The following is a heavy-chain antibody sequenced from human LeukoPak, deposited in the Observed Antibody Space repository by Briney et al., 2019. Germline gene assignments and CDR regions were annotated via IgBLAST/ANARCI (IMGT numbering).Heavy chain of an antibody. CDR1: GGSFSGYY. CDR3: ARDFSSSSTVYYYYYMDV. D-gene: IGHD6-6*01. Sequence: SETLSLTCAVYGGSFSGYYWSWIRQPPGKGLECIGDINHSGSTNYNPSLKSRVTISVDTSKNQFSLKLSSVTAADTAIYYCARDFSSSSTVYYYYYMDVWGKGTTVTVSS. V-gene: IGHV4-34*01. CDR2: INHSGST. J-gene: IGHJ6*03.